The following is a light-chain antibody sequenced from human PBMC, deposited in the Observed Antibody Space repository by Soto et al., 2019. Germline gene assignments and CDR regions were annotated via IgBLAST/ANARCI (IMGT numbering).Light chain of an antibody. CDR1: SSDIGASNF. J-gene: IGLJ1*01. Sequence: QSALTQPASVSGSPGQSITVSCTGTSSDIGASNFVSWYQHLPGRAPKVIIYEATNRPSGVSDRFSGSKAGNTASLTISGLLADDEAEYFCLSYKTDNTFVFGTGTKLTVL. CDR2: EAT. V-gene: IGLV2-14*01. CDR3: LSYKTDNTFV.